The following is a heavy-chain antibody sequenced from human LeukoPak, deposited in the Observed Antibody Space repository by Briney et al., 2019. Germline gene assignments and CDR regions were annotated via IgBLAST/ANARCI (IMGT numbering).Heavy chain of an antibody. J-gene: IGHJ5*02. Sequence: ASVKVSCKASGYAFTNYGISRVRQAPGQGLEWMGWISAYNGNTNYAQKLQGRVTMTTDTSTSTAYMELRSLRSDDTAVYYCARHLWFNWLDPWGQGTLVTVSS. CDR3: ARHLWFNWLDP. V-gene: IGHV1-18*01. CDR2: ISAYNGNT. D-gene: IGHD2-21*01. CDR1: GYAFTNYG.